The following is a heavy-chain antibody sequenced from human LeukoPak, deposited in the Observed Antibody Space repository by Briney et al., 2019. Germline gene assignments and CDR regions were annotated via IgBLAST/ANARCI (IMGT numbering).Heavy chain of an antibody. V-gene: IGHV1-2*02. CDR2: INPNSGGT. Sequence: VASVKVSCKASGYTFTGYYMHWVRQAPGQGLEWMGWINPNSGGTNYAQKFQGRVTMTRDTSISTAYMELSRLRSDDTAVYYCARVRVRYCSGGSCHFDYWGQGTLVTVSS. CDR3: ARVRVRYCSGGSCHFDY. D-gene: IGHD2-15*01. J-gene: IGHJ4*02. CDR1: GYTFTGYY.